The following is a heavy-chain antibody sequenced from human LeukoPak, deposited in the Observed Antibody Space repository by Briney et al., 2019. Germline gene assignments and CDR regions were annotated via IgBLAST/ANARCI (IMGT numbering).Heavy chain of an antibody. CDR3: ARGGSGSYYVFVDY. D-gene: IGHD1-26*01. CDR1: GFTFDDYG. CDR2: INWNGGST. Sequence: GGSLRLSCAASGFTFDDYGMSWGRQAPGKGLEWVSGINWNGGSTGYADSVKGRFTISRDNAKNSLYLQMNSLRAEDTALYYCARGGSGSYYVFVDYWGQGTLVTVSS. V-gene: IGHV3-20*04. J-gene: IGHJ4*02.